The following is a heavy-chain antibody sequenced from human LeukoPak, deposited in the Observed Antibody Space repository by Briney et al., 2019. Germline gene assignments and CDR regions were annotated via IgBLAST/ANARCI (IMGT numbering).Heavy chain of an antibody. V-gene: IGHV3-48*01. CDR3: AKDGVGATTSEDY. CDR1: GFTFSSYS. J-gene: IGHJ4*02. CDR2: ISSSSSTI. Sequence: PGGSLRLSCAASGFTFSSYSMNWVRQAPGKGLEWVSYISSSSSTIYYADSVKGRFTISRDNSKNTLYLQMNSLRAEDTAVYYCAKDGVGATTSEDYWGQGTLVTVSS. D-gene: IGHD1-26*01.